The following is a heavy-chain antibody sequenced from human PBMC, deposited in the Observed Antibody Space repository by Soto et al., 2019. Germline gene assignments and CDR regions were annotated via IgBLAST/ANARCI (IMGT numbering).Heavy chain of an antibody. CDR3: ARGGVRTTFRH. Sequence: QVQLQESGPGLVKPSQTLSLTCTVSGGSVSSGGYYWSWVRQPPGKGLEWIGYIYDSGSTVYNPSLKTRLSISGDTSRNQFSLRLSSVTAADTAVYYCARGGVRTTFRHWGQGALVTVS. CDR2: IYDSGST. J-gene: IGHJ4*02. CDR1: GGSVSSGGYY. V-gene: IGHV4-31*03. D-gene: IGHD3-10*01.